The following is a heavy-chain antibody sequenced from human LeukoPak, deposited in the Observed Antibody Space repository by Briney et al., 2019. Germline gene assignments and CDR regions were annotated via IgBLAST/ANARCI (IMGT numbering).Heavy chain of an antibody. D-gene: IGHD4-17*01. V-gene: IGHV4-4*07. CDR1: GGSMSNYN. CDR3: ARDRSMTTVTTRLDY. J-gene: IGHJ4*02. CDR2: ISTSGGT. Sequence: PSETLSLTCTVSGGSMSNYNWSWIRQPAGKGLDWIGRISTSGGTNYNPSLKSRVTMSVDTSKNQFSLKLSSVTAADTAVYYCARDRSMTTVTTRLDYWGQGTLVTVSS.